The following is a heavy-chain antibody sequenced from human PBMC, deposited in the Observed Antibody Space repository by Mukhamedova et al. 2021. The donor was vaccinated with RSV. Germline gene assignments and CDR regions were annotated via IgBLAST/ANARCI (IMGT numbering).Heavy chain of an antibody. V-gene: IGHV3-23*01. CDR2: ISTGGGR. D-gene: IGHD4-11*01. J-gene: IGHJ4*02. Sequence: VRQAPGKGREGGSSISTGGGRYYADSVKGHFTISREKDKKRRFLQTNRRRAEEEERYYCAKATEKNDYSNSLYYWGPGTLVTVSS. CDR3: AKATEKNDYSNSLYY.